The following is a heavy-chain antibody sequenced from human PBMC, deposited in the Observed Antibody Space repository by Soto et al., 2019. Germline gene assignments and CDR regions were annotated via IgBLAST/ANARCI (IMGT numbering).Heavy chain of an antibody. CDR1: GFTFSSYG. V-gene: IGHV3-33*01. CDR2: IWYDGSNK. J-gene: IGHJ6*02. CDR3: ARDQRWELLSYYYGIDV. Sequence: QVQLVESGGGVVQPGRSLRLSCAASGFTFSSYGMHWVRQAPGKGLEWVAVIWYDGSNKYYADSVKGRFTISRDNSKNTLSLQMNSLRAEDTAVYYCARDQRWELLSYYYGIDVWGQGTTVTVSS. D-gene: IGHD1-26*01.